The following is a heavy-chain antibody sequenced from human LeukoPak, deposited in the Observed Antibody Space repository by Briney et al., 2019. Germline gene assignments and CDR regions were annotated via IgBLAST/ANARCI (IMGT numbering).Heavy chain of an antibody. CDR1: GYTFTGYY. D-gene: IGHD3-3*01. CDR3: ARWRGYYSFVY. J-gene: IGHJ4*02. Sequence: GASVKVSCKASGYTFTGYYIHWVRQAPGQGLEWMGWINPNNGDTKYAQNFQGRVTMTRDTSISTAYMELSRLTSDDTAVYYCARWRGYYSFVYWGQGTLVTVSS. CDR2: INPNNGDT. V-gene: IGHV1-2*02.